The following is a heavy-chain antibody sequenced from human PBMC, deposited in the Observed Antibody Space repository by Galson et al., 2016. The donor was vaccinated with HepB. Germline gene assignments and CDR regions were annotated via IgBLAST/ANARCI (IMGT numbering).Heavy chain of an antibody. V-gene: IGHV3-30*07. D-gene: IGHD3-3*01. Sequence: SVKGRVTISRDNSKNTLYLQMNSLRAEDTALYYCARGVTIFGVVIDYWGQGTLVTVSS. CDR3: ARGVTIFGVVIDY. J-gene: IGHJ4*02.